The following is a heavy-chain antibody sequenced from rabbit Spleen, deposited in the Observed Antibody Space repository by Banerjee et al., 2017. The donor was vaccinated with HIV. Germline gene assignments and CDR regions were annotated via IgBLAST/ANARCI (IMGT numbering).Heavy chain of an antibody. J-gene: IGHJ4*01. D-gene: IGHD3-1*01. CDR1: GFSFSSSYY. V-gene: IGHV1S40*01. CDR2: IYADGSGST. Sequence: QSLEESGGDLVKPGASLTLTCTASGFSFSSSYYMCWVRQAPGKGLECIACIYADGSGSTYYASWAKGRFTISKTSSTTVTLQMTSLTAADTATYFCAREKSGNHGHDLWGPGTLVTVS. CDR3: AREKSGNHGHDL.